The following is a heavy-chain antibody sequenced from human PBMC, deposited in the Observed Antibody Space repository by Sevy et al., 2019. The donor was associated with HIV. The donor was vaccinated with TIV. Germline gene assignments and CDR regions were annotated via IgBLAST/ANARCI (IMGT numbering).Heavy chain of an antibody. CDR3: VRSRLLGYTAMIPDY. V-gene: IGHV3-49*04. J-gene: IGHJ4*02. Sequence: GGSLRLSCTTSGFTLGDYAMSWVRQAPGKGLEWVGFMRSKAFAGITYYAASVQGRFTISTDDSKATARLQMNSLRTEDTSVYYCVRSRLLGYTAMIPDYWGQGTLVTVSS. CDR2: MRSKAFAGIT. D-gene: IGHD5-18*01. CDR1: GFTLGDYA.